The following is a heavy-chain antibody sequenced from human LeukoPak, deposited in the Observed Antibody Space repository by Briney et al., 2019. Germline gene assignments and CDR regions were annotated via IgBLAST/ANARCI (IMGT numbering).Heavy chain of an antibody. CDR2: IYSSGNT. D-gene: IGHD2-2*01. V-gene: IGHV4-59*08. CDR3: ARQYCGSSGCSPHFDY. CDR1: GASISSYY. Sequence: PSDTLSLTCTVSGASISSYYWSWIRQPPGKGLEWIGYIYSSGNTNYNPPLKSRVTISLDTSKNHFSLRLSSVTAADTAVYHCARQYCGSSGCSPHFDYWGQGTLVTVSS. J-gene: IGHJ4*02.